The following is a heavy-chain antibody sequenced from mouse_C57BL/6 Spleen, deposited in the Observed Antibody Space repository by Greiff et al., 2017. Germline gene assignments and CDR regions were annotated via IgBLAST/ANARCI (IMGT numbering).Heavy chain of an antibody. D-gene: IGHD1-1*01. V-gene: IGHV1-64*01. J-gene: IGHJ4*01. CDR3: ARSLYYYGSSYVGAMDY. CDR1: GYTFTSYW. Sequence: QVQLQQPGAELVKPGASVKLSCKASGYTFTSYWMHWVKQRPGQGLEWIGMIHPNSGSTNYNEKFKSKATLTVDKSSSTAYMQLSSLTSEDSAVYYCARSLYYYGSSYVGAMDYWGQGTSVTVSS. CDR2: IHPNSGST.